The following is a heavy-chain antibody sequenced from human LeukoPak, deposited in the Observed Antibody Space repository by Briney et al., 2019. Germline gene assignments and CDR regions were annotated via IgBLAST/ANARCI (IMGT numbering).Heavy chain of an antibody. CDR1: GFTFDDYA. CDR2: ISWNSGRI. V-gene: IGHV3-9*03. CDR3: TKDITGAAGDGFDI. J-gene: IGHJ3*02. Sequence: RTGGSLRPSCAASGFTFDDYAMHWVRQAPGKGLEWVSGISWNSGRIGYADSVKGRFTISRDNAKNSLYLQMNSLRAEDMALYYCTKDITGAAGDGFDIWGQGTMVTVSS. D-gene: IGHD4-11*01.